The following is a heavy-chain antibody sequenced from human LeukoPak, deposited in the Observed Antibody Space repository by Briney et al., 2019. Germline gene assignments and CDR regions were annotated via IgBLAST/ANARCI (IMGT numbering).Heavy chain of an antibody. CDR2: IIPMFGTS. CDR1: GGTFSSYA. Sequence: GASVKVSCKASGGTFSSYAISWVRQAPGQGLEWMGGIIPMFGTSNYAQKFQARVTITADKSTSTAYMELSSLRSEDTAVYYCASRIDYGSGSYSSYYYYYYMDVWGKGTTVTISS. V-gene: IGHV1-69*06. CDR3: ASRIDYGSGSYSSYYYYYYMDV. J-gene: IGHJ6*03. D-gene: IGHD3-10*01.